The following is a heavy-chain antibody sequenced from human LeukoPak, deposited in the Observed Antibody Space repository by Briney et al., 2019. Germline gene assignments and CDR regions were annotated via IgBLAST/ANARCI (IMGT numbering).Heavy chain of an antibody. Sequence: PGGSLRLSCAASGFTFSSYGMHWVRQAPGKGLEWVAFIRYDGSNKYYADSVKGRFTIHRDNSKNTLYLKMNSLRAEDTAVYYCAKDSAAAGRSFDYWGQGTLVTVSS. CDR2: IRYDGSNK. CDR3: AKDSAAAGRSFDY. D-gene: IGHD3-10*01. V-gene: IGHV3-30*02. J-gene: IGHJ4*02. CDR1: GFTFSSYG.